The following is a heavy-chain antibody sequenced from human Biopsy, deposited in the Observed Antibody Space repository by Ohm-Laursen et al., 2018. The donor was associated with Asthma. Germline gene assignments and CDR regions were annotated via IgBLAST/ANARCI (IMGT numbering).Heavy chain of an antibody. CDR2: ISYDGSNK. D-gene: IGHD3-3*01. CDR3: AKDTEGRYDFWSGLSFNYYGVNV. J-gene: IGHJ6*02. CDR1: GFTFSSYG. V-gene: IGHV3-30*18. Sequence: SLRLSCAASGFTFSSYGMYWVRQAPGKGLEWVAVISYDGSNKYYADSVKGRFTISRDNSKNTLYLQMISLRAEDTAVYYCAKDTEGRYDFWSGLSFNYYGVNVWGQRATVTVSS.